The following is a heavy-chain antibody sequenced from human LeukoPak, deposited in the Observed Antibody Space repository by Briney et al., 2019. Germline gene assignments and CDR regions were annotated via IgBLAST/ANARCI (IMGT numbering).Heavy chain of an antibody. CDR1: GFTFSNYA. J-gene: IGHJ4*02. D-gene: IGHD3-10*01. Sequence: GGSLRLSCAASGFTFSNYAMSWVRQAPGKGLEWVSVISPSGSAYNADPVKGRFTISRDNSKDTVYLQMDSLRAEDTATYYCAKSRSAMVRGVIEYWGQGTVVTVSS. CDR3: AKSRSAMVRGVIEY. CDR2: ISPSGSA. V-gene: IGHV3-23*01.